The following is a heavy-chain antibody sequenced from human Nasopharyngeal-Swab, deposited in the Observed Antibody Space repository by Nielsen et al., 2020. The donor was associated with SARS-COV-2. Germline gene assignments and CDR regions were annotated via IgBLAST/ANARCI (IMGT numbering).Heavy chain of an antibody. J-gene: IGHJ5*02. CDR2: ISGSGGST. Sequence: WIRQPPGKGLEWVSAISGSGGSTYYADSVKGRFTISRDSSKNTLYLQMNSLRAEDTAVYYCAKDETYYDFWSGYFRWFDPWGQGTLVAVSS. V-gene: IGHV3-23*01. D-gene: IGHD3-3*01. CDR3: AKDETYYDFWSGYFRWFDP.